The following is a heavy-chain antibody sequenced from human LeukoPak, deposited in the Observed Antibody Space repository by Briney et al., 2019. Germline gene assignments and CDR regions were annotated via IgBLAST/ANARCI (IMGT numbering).Heavy chain of an antibody. CDR3: ATSESQTRFDY. V-gene: IGHV5-51*01. D-gene: IGHD1/OR15-1a*01. J-gene: IGHJ4*02. Sequence: GESLKISCKGSEYSFTTHWIGWVRQMPGKGLDWMGIIFPGDSDTTYSPSLQGQVTISADKSTSTAYLQWNSLKASDTAIYYCATSESQTRFDYWGQGTLVTVSS. CDR1: EYSFTTHW. CDR2: IFPGDSDT.